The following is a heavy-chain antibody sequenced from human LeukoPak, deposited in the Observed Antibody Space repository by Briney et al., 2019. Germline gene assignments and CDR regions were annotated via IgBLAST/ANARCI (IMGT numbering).Heavy chain of an antibody. CDR2: INPNSAGT. V-gene: IGHV1-2*02. Sequence: ASVTVSCKASGYSFTGYYMHWVRQAPGQGLEWMGWINPNSAGTNYAQKFQGRVTITRDTSISTAYMELSRLRSDDTAVYFCARGGNWGTFDYWGQGTLVTVSS. D-gene: IGHD7-27*01. CDR3: ARGGNWGTFDY. J-gene: IGHJ4*02. CDR1: GYSFTGYY.